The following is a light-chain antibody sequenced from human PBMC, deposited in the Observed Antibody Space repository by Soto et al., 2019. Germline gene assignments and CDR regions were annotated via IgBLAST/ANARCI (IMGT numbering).Light chain of an antibody. V-gene: IGLV1-51*01. CDR1: GSNIGNNF. CDR2: DSD. J-gene: IGLJ3*02. Sequence: QSVLTQPPSVSAAPGQTVTISCSGSGSNIGNNFVSWYQQLPGAAPKLLIYDSDKRPSPISDRFSGSKSGTSATLGITGLQTADEADYYCATWDTILSAAVFGGGTKLTVL. CDR3: ATWDTILSAAV.